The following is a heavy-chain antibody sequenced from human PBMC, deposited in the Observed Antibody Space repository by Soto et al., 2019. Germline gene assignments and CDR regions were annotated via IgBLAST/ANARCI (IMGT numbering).Heavy chain of an antibody. CDR2: ISAYIGNT. J-gene: IGHJ5*02. CDR1: GYTFTSYG. Sequence: QVQLVQSGAEVKKPGASVKVSCKASGYTFTSYGISWVRQSPGQGLEWMGWISAYIGNTNNAQKFQGRVAVTTDTSPSTAYMELMNLRSDDTAVYYCARTSGYSSTDNWFDPWGQGTLVTVSS. CDR3: ARTSGYSSTDNWFDP. D-gene: IGHD6-13*01. V-gene: IGHV1-18*01.